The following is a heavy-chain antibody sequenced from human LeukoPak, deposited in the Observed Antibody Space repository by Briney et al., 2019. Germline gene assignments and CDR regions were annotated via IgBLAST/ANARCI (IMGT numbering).Heavy chain of an antibody. CDR3: ARMVAARPYYMDV. J-gene: IGHJ6*03. Sequence: KPSETLSLTCTVSGGSISSDYWSWIRQPPGKGLEWIGYIYYSGSTNYNPSLKSRVTISVDTSKNQFSLKLSSVTAADTAAYYCARMVAARPYYMDVWGKGTTVTVSS. CDR1: GGSISSDY. D-gene: IGHD2-15*01. CDR2: IYYSGST. V-gene: IGHV4-59*01.